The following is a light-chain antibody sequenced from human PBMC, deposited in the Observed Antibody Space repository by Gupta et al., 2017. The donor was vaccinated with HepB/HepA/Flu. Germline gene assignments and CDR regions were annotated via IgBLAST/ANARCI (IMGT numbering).Light chain of an antibody. CDR1: QSLLYSNGYHY. Sequence: DIVLTQSPLSLPVTPREPASISCRSSQSLLYSNGYHYLDWYLQKPGQSPQILIYLGSNRATGVPDRFSVSGSGTDFTLTISRVEAEDVGIYYCLQALQTPFTFGPGTTVDIK. CDR2: LGS. J-gene: IGKJ3*01. CDR3: LQALQTPFT. V-gene: IGKV2-28*01.